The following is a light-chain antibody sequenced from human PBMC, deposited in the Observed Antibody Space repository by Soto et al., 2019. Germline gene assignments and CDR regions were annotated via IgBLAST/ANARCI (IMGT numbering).Light chain of an antibody. J-gene: IGKJ1*01. CDR1: QSVSSN. CDR3: HQYGVTPVP. CDR2: GAS. Sequence: EIVMTQSPATLSVSPGERATLSCRASQSVSSNLAWYQQTPGQAPRLLIYGASTRATRIPARFRGSGSGTECTLTISSLQSEDFAVYYCHQYGVTPVPFGQGTPVEIK. V-gene: IGKV3-15*01.